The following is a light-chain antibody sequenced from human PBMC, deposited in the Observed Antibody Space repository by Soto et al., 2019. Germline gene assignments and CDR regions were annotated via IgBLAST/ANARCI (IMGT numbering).Light chain of an antibody. J-gene: IGKJ1*01. CDR3: QQYDSIPPWT. V-gene: IGKV3-11*01. Sequence: EIVLTQSPATLSLSPGERASLSCRASQSVSTYLAWYQQKPGQAPRLLIYDASNRATGVPVRFSGSGSGTDFTLTISSLEPEDYAVYFCQQYDSIPPWTFGQGTKVDIK. CDR1: QSVSTY. CDR2: DAS.